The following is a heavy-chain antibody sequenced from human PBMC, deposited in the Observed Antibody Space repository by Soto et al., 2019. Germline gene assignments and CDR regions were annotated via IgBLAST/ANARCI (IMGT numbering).Heavy chain of an antibody. CDR1: GYTFTNYG. V-gene: IGHV1-18*01. J-gene: IGHJ4*02. Sequence: QVQLVQSGVEVKMPGASVKLACKASGYTFTNYGLTWVRQVPGQGVEWIGWVSGYNRNTNYAQKIEDRVIMTTDTSTRTAFLELRSLSPDDTGIYFCARVRQWEPIIYWGQGTQLTVSP. CDR3: ARVRQWEPIIY. D-gene: IGHD1-26*01. CDR2: VSGYNRNT.